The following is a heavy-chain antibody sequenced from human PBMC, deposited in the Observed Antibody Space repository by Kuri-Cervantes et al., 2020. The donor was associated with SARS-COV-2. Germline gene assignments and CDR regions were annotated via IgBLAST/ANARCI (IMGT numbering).Heavy chain of an antibody. V-gene: IGHV4-39*01. CDR2: IYYGGST. J-gene: IGHJ4*02. CDR1: GGSISSTSSY. D-gene: IGHD6-13*01. CDR3: ARQYSSSWYGEGQFDY. Sequence: ESLKISCTVSGGSISSTSSYWGWIRQPPGKGLECIGTIYYGGSTYYNPSLKSRITISVDTSKNQFSLKLSSVTAADTAVYYCARQYSSSWYGEGQFDYWGQGTLVTVSS.